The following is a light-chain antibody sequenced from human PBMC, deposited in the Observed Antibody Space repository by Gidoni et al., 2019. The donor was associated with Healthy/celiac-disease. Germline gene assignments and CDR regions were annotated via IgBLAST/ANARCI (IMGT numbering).Light chain of an antibody. CDR2: WAS. CDR1: QSVLYSSNNKNY. V-gene: IGKV4-1*01. Sequence: DIVMTQSPDSLAVSLGERATINCKSSQSVLYSSNNKNYLAWYQRKPGQPPKLLIYWASTRESGVPDRFSGSGSGTDFTLTISSLQAEDVAVYYCQQYYSTPRTFGQXAKVEIK. J-gene: IGKJ1*01. CDR3: QQYYSTPRT.